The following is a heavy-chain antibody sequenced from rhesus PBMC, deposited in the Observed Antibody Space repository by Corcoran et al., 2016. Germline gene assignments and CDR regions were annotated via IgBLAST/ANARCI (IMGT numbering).Heavy chain of an antibody. Sequence: QVQLQESGPGLVKPSETLSLTCAVSGGSISGNYWSWIRQSPGKGLECIGYIYGGSGSTSYNPSLKSRVTISTDTSKNQFSLKLSSVTAADTAVYYCASRRYSSWLNAFDFWGQGLRVTVSS. CDR3: ASRRYSSWLNAFDF. V-gene: IGHV4-147*01. CDR1: GGSISGNY. D-gene: IGHD6-13*01. CDR2: IYGGSGST. J-gene: IGHJ3*01.